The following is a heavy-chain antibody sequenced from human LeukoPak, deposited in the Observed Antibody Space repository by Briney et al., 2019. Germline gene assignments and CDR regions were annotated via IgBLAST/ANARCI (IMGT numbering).Heavy chain of an antibody. D-gene: IGHD3-22*01. CDR1: GYTLTELS. V-gene: IGHV1-24*01. CDR2: FDPEDGKT. CDR3: ATSNQYYYDSSGYYLNWFDP. J-gene: IGHJ5*02. Sequence: ASVNVSCKVSGYTLTELSMHWVRQAPGKGLEWMGGFDPEDGKTIYAQKFQGRVTMTEDTSTDTAYMELSSLRSEDTAVYYCATSNQYYYDSSGYYLNWFDPWGQGTLVTVSS.